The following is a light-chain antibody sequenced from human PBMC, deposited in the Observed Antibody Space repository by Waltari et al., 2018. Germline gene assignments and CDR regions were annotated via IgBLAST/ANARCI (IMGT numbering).Light chain of an antibody. J-gene: IGKJ4*01. CDR1: QSIANS. V-gene: IGKV1-39*01. CDR3: QQSYTTLT. Sequence: DVQMTQSPSSLSASVGDRVTITCRASQSIANSLNWYQQKPGKVPKLLIYAASSLHSGFPSRFSGSGSGTEFTLTITNLQPEAFATYYCQQSYTTLTFGGGTKVE. CDR2: AAS.